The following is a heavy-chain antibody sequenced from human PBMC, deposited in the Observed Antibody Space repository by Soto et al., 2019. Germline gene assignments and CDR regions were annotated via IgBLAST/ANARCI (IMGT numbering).Heavy chain of an antibody. J-gene: IGHJ6*02. CDR3: ARERCSAGCPMDV. CDR1: GGFISSGGYY. D-gene: IGHD2-15*01. V-gene: IGHV4-31*02. Sequence: SETLSLTCTVSGGFISSGGYYWAWIRQHPGKGLEWIGYIYHSGSTYYNPSLKSRVTISVDTSENQFSLRLSSVTAADTAIYYCARERCSAGCPMDVWGQGATVTVS. CDR2: IYHSGST.